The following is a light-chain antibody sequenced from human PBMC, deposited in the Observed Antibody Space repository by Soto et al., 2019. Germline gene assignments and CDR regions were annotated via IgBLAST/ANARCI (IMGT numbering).Light chain of an antibody. Sequence: DIVMTQSPLSLPVTPGEPASISCRSSQSLLHSNGYNYLDWYMQKPGQSPQLLIYFGSNRASGVPDRFSGRGSGTDFTLKISKVEAEDVGVYYCMQALQTPPAFGPGTKVDIK. CDR2: FGS. CDR3: MQALQTPPA. CDR1: QSLLHSNGYNY. V-gene: IGKV2-28*01. J-gene: IGKJ3*01.